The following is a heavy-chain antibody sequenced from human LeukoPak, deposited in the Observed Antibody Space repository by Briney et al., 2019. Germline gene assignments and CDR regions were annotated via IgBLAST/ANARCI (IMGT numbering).Heavy chain of an antibody. Sequence: SVKVSCKASGGTFSSYAISWVRQAPGQGLEWMGRIIPILGIANYAQKFQGRVTITADKSTSTAYMELSSLRFEDTAVYYCARVSDCSGGSCYPLDYWGQGTLVTVSS. D-gene: IGHD2-15*01. J-gene: IGHJ4*02. CDR1: GGTFSSYA. CDR2: IIPILGIA. V-gene: IGHV1-69*04. CDR3: ARVSDCSGGSCYPLDY.